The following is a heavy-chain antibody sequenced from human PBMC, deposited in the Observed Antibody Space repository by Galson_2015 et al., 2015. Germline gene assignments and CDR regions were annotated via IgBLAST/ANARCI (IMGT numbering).Heavy chain of an antibody. V-gene: IGHV3-48*02. CDR3: VRAICSGGSCYAAFDY. Sequence: SLRLSCAASGFTFSSYGMYWVRQAPGKGLEWISYISSASSAIHYADSVKGRFTISRDNGQNSPYLQMNSLRDEDTAVYYCVRAICSGGSCYAAFDYWGKG. J-gene: IGHJ4*02. CDR2: ISSASSAI. CDR1: GFTFSSYG. D-gene: IGHD2-15*01.